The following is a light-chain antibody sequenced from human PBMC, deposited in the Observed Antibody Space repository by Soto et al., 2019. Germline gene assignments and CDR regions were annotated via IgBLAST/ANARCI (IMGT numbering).Light chain of an antibody. CDR3: QQYNSYWT. CDR1: QSITSW. CDR2: HAS. Sequence: DIQMTQSPSTLSASVGDRVTITCRASQSITSWLAWYQQKPGKAPKVLIYHASTLESGVPSRFSGSGSGTEFTLTISSLQPDDFATYYCQQYNSYWTFGQRIKVDIK. J-gene: IGKJ1*01. V-gene: IGKV1-5*01.